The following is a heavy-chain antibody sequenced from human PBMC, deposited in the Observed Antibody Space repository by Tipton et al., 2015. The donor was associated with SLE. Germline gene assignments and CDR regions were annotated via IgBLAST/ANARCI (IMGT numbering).Heavy chain of an antibody. D-gene: IGHD2-15*01. J-gene: IGHJ4*02. Sequence: GSLRLSCAVSGLTFHNAWMAWVRQAPGKGLEWLGRIRSDYAGGTADYAAPVKGRFTISRDDSKHMVFLQMESMEIGDAAVYFCATFHQYSLRIDFWGQGALVTVSS. V-gene: IGHV3-15*01. CDR3: ATFHQYSLRIDF. CDR2: IRSDYAGGTA. CDR1: GLTFHNAW.